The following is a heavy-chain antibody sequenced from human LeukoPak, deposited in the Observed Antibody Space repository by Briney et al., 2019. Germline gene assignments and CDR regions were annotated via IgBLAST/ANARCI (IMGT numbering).Heavy chain of an antibody. V-gene: IGHV4-59*01. CDR2: IYYSGST. CDR1: GGSISSYY. CDR3: ARDPGTGTVTYFDY. J-gene: IGHJ4*02. D-gene: IGHD4-17*01. Sequence: SETLSLTCTVSGGSISSYYWSWIRQPPGKGLEWIGYIYYSGSTNYNPSLKSRVTISVDTSKNQFSLKLSSVTAADTAVYYCARDPGTGTVTYFDYWGQGTLVTVSS.